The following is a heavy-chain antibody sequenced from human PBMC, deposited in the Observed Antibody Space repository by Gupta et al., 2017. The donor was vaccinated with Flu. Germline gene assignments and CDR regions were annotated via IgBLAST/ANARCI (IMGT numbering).Heavy chain of an antibody. D-gene: IGHD2-21*02. CDR3: AKGTAPLDYYALDV. CDR2: MSGSGGAT. V-gene: IGHV3-23*01. J-gene: IGHJ6*02. Sequence: RQAPGKGLEWVSVMSGSGGATHYADSVKGRFTISRDFSKNTLYLQMNSLRAEDTAVYYCAKGTAPLDYYALDVWGQGTTVTVSS.